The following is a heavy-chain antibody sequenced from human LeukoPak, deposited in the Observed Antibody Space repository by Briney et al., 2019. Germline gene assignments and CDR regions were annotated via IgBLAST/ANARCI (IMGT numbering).Heavy chain of an antibody. CDR2: IYSGGNT. CDR3: TRQKIRTYYYDSSGPGGNAFDI. J-gene: IGHJ3*02. Sequence: GGSLRLSCAASEFTVSSNYMNWVRQAPGKGLEWVSVIYSGGNTYYADSVKGRFTISGDNFRNTLYLQMNSLRAEDTAVYYCTRQKIRTYYYDSSGPGGNAFDIWGQGTMVTVSS. D-gene: IGHD3-22*01. CDR1: EFTVSSNY. V-gene: IGHV3-53*01.